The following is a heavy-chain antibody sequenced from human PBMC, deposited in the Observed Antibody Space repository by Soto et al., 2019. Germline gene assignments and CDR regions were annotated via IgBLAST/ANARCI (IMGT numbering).Heavy chain of an antibody. V-gene: IGHV4-59*08. CDR1: GGFISSYY. D-gene: IGHD3-3*01. CDR3: ARAYYDFWSGYLYYYGMDV. CDR2: IYYSGST. J-gene: IGHJ6*02. Sequence: SETLSLTCTVSGGFISSYYWSWIRQPPGKGLEWIGYIYYSGSTNYNPSLKSRVTISVDTSKNQFSLKLSSVTAADTAVYYCARAYYDFWSGYLYYYGMDVWGQGTTVTVSS.